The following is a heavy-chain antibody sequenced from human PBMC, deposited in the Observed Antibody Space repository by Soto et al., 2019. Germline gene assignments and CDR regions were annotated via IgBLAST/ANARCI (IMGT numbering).Heavy chain of an antibody. CDR3: ARDNGIAGSLDP. J-gene: IGHJ5*02. CDR2: ITSSSSTI. D-gene: IGHD2-15*01. Sequence: LRLSCAACGFTFSTYSMNWVRQAPGKGLEWIAYITSSSSTIFYADSVKGRFTISRDNAKNSLYLQMNSLRDEDTSVYYCARDNGIAGSLDPWGQGTLVTVSS. V-gene: IGHV3-48*02. CDR1: GFTFSTYS.